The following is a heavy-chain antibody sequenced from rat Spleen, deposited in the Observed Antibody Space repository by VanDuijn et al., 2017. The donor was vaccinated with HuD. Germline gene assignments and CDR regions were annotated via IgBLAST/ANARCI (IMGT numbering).Heavy chain of an antibody. J-gene: IGHJ4*01. Sequence: EVQLVESGGGLVQPGRSLKLSCAASGFTFTNYDMAWVRQAPTKGLEWIASISTGGGNTYYRDSVKGRFTISRDNAKNTQYLQMDRLRSEDTATYYCTRGYVMDAWGQGASVTVSS. CDR1: GFTFTNYD. V-gene: IGHV5S13*01. CDR3: TRGYVMDA. CDR2: ISTGGGNT.